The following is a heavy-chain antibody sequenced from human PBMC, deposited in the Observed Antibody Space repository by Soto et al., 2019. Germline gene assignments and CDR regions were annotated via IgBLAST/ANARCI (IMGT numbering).Heavy chain of an antibody. J-gene: IGHJ4*02. Sequence: KSGPTLVNPTHTLTLTCTFSGFSVTTSGVGVGWIRQPPGKALEWLAFIFWNDDKRYRQSLESRLTITKDSSKNQVVLTVTNVDPVDTATYYCAHSVYDSSGYYYFDYWGQGILVTVS. V-gene: IGHV2-5*01. CDR1: GFSVTTSGVG. CDR3: AHSVYDSSGYYYFDY. D-gene: IGHD3-22*01. CDR2: IFWNDDK.